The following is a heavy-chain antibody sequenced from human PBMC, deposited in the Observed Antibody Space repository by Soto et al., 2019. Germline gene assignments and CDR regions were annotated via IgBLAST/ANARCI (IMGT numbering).Heavy chain of an antibody. Sequence: GGSLILSFAASGFTFNSYGMHWVRQAPGEGPEWVSCICYDGSNQNYAYSVKVRFTISRDNSKNTLYLQMNSLRAEDTAVYYCVRDGMVRGVVTTDGLSXWGQGMLVPVSX. D-gene: IGHD3-10*01. CDR3: VRDGMVRGVVTTDGLSX. V-gene: IGHV3-33*01. CDR2: ICYDGSNQ. CDR1: GFTFNSYG. J-gene: IGHJ5*02.